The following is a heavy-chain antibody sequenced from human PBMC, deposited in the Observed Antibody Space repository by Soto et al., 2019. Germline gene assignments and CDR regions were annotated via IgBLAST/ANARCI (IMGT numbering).Heavy chain of an antibody. CDR2: IYYSGST. Sequence: QVQLQESGPGLVKPSETLSLTCTVSGGSISSYYWSWIRQPPGKGLEWIGYIYYSGSTNYNPSLQSRVTISVDTSKNQFSLKLSSVTAADTAVYYCARDLGVGATIHGMDVWGQGTTVTVSS. J-gene: IGHJ6*02. CDR1: GGSISSYY. D-gene: IGHD1-26*01. V-gene: IGHV4-59*01. CDR3: ARDLGVGATIHGMDV.